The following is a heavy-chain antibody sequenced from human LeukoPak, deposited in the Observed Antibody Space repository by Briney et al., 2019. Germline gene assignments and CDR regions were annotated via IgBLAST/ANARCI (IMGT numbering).Heavy chain of an antibody. CDR1: GFTFSSYG. D-gene: IGHD3-22*01. Sequence: GGSLRLSCAASGFTFSSYGMHWIRQAPGKGLEWVAVISYDVGKKYYADSVKGRFTISRDNSKNTLYLQMNSLRAEDTAVYYCAKDDYYDTSGYRDWGQGTLVTVSS. CDR2: ISYDVGKK. J-gene: IGHJ4*02. CDR3: AKDDYYDTSGYRD. V-gene: IGHV3-30*18.